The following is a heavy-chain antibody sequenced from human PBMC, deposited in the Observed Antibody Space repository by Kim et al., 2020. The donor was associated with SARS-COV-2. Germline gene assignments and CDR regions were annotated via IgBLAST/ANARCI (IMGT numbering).Heavy chain of an antibody. V-gene: IGHV1-46*01. D-gene: IGHD3-16*01. J-gene: IGHJ4*02. Sequence: TRYAQKFWGRVTVTRDTSTSTLYMELTSLGSEDTAVYYCAREGESLKHFDYWGQGTLVTVSS. CDR3: AREGESLKHFDY. CDR2: T.